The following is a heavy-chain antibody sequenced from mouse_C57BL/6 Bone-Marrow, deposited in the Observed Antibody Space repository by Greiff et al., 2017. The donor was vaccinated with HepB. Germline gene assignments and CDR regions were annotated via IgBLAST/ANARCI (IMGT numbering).Heavy chain of an antibody. CDR2: INPSSGYT. J-gene: IGHJ3*01. Sequence: QVQLQQSGAELARPGASVKMSCKASGYTFTSYTMHWVKQGPGQGLEWIGYINPSSGYTKYNQKFKDKATLTADKSSSTAYMQLSSLTSEDSAVYYCARKTGRAWFAYWGQGTLVTVSA. CDR1: GYTFTSYT. D-gene: IGHD3-1*01. CDR3: ARKTGRAWFAY. V-gene: IGHV1-4*01.